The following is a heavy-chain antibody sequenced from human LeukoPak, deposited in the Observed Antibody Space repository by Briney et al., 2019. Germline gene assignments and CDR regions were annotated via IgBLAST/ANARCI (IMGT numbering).Heavy chain of an antibody. CDR2: IRYDGSNE. D-gene: IGHD3-16*01. J-gene: IGHJ6*02. Sequence: PGGSLRLSCAASGFSFSGYGMHWVRQAPGKGLEWVAFIRYDGSNEYYADSVKGRFTISRDKSKNTLSLQMNGLRVEDTAVYYCARAPLTSTYGGGSMAVWGQGTTVTVSS. CDR3: ARAPLTSTYGGGSMAV. CDR1: GFSFSGYG. V-gene: IGHV3-30*02.